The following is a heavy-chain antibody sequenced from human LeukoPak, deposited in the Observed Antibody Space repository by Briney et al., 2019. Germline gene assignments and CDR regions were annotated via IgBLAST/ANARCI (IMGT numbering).Heavy chain of an antibody. CDR3: ARGPSSIAARGWFDP. Sequence: ASVKVSCKASGYTFTSYAMHWVRQAPGQRLEWMGWINAGNGNTKYSQKFQGRVTITRDTSASTAYMELSSLRSEDTAVYYCARGPSSIAARGWFDPWGQGTLVTVSS. J-gene: IGHJ5*02. CDR2: INAGNGNT. D-gene: IGHD6-6*01. V-gene: IGHV1-3*01. CDR1: GYTFTSYA.